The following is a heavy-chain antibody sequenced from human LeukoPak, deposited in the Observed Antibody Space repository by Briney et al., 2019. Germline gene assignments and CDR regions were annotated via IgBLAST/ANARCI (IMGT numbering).Heavy chain of an antibody. Sequence: GGALRLPCGASGFTVSSNYVSWVRQAPGKGLEGVSVIYSGGSTYYADSVKGRFTISRHNSKNTLYLQMNSLRAEDTAVYYCARAIAVAGITYYFDYWGQGTLVTVSS. V-gene: IGHV3-53*04. CDR2: IYSGGST. J-gene: IGHJ4*02. D-gene: IGHD6-19*01. CDR3: ARAIAVAGITYYFDY. CDR1: GFTVSSNY.